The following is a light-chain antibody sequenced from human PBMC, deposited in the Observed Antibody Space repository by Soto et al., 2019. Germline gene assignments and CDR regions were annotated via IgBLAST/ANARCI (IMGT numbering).Light chain of an antibody. Sequence: EIVLTQSQATLSLSPWDRATLSCRASQSVDAYLAWYQQRPGQAPRLLIFDASNRATGIPTRFSGSVSGTDFTLTISSLAPEDCAVYYCQQRSTWSPTFGQGTTVEI. V-gene: IGKV3-11*01. CDR1: QSVDAY. J-gene: IGKJ1*01. CDR2: DAS. CDR3: QQRSTWSPT.